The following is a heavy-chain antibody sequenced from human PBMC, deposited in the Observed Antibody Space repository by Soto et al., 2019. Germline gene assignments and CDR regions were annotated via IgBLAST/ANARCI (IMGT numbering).Heavy chain of an antibody. V-gene: IGHV4-30-2*01. CDR1: GGSISSGGYS. CDR2: IYHSGST. D-gene: IGHD3-22*01. J-gene: IGHJ3*02. Sequence: QLQLQESGSGLVKPSQTLSLTCAVSGGSISSGGYSWSWIRQPPGKGLEWIGYIYHSGSTYYNPSLTSRVTIAVDRSKNQFSLKLSSVTAADTAVYYCARGYYDSSGYYSDAFDIWGQGTMVTVSS. CDR3: ARGYYDSSGYYSDAFDI.